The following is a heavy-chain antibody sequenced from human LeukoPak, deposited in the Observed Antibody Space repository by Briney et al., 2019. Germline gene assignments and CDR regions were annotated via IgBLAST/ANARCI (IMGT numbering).Heavy chain of an antibody. J-gene: IGHJ4*02. Sequence: GGSLRLSCAASGSTVSSNYLTWVRQAPGKGLEWVSVIFSTGNTDYADSVKGRFTISRDNSKNTLYLQMNSLRAEDTAVYYCARTRASYDDYWGQGTLVTVSS. CDR1: GSTVSSNY. D-gene: IGHD5-12*01. CDR2: IFSTGNT. CDR3: ARTRASYDDY. V-gene: IGHV3-53*01.